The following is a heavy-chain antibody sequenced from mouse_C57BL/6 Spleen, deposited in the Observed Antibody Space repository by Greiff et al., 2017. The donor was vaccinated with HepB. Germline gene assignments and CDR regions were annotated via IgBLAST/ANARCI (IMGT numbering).Heavy chain of an antibody. Sequence: QVQLQQSGAELVRPGTSVKVSCKASGYAFTNYLIEWVKQRPGQGLEWIGVINPGSGGTNYNEKFKGKATLTADKSSSTAYMQLSSLTSEDSAVYFCARRELGGDYWGQGTTLTVSS. CDR1: GYAFTNYL. D-gene: IGHD4-1*01. J-gene: IGHJ2*01. V-gene: IGHV1-54*01. CDR2: INPGSGGT. CDR3: ARRELGGDY.